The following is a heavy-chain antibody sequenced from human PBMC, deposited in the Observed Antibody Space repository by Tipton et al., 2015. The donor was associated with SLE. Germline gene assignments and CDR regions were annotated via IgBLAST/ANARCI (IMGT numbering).Heavy chain of an antibody. V-gene: IGHV1-18*01. CDR2: ISAYTGNT. CDR1: SYIFTNYG. CDR3: ARSVNYSFDI. D-gene: IGHD2-21*01. Sequence: QLVQSGGEVKKPGASVKVSCRASSYIFTNYGITWVRQAPGQGLEWMGWISAYTGNTNYAQKFEGRATMTTDTSTSTVYMELRSLRSDDTAVYYCARSVNYSFDIWGQGTLVTVSS. J-gene: IGHJ4*02.